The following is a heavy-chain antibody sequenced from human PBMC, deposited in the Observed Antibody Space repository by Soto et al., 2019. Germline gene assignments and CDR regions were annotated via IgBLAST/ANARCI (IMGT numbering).Heavy chain of an antibody. CDR3: ARMTAKYNWFDP. V-gene: IGHV3-33*01. Sequence: QVQLVESGGGVVQSGRSLRLSCAASGFTFSSYGMHWVRQAPGKGLEWVAVIWYDGSNKYYADSVKGRFTISRDNSKNTLYLQMNSLRAEDTAVYYCARMTAKYNWFDPWGQGTLVTVSS. J-gene: IGHJ5*02. CDR1: GFTFSSYG. D-gene: IGHD2-21*02. CDR2: IWYDGSNK.